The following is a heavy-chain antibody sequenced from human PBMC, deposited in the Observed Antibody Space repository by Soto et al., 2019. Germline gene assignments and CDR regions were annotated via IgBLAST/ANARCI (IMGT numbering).Heavy chain of an antibody. J-gene: IGHJ6*02. D-gene: IGHD3-10*01. CDR1: GFSLNTDGVG. CDR2: IYWDDDE. Sequence: ITLKESGPTLVKPTQTLTLTCTFSGFSLNTDGVGVGWVRQPRGKAMEWLALIYWDDDERYRPSLRSRLNITKDTINNQVVLTTTNMDPEDTATYYCVRNWRYYGGDYYYGMDAWGQGTTVTVSS. CDR3: VRNWRYYGGDYYYGMDA. V-gene: IGHV2-5*02.